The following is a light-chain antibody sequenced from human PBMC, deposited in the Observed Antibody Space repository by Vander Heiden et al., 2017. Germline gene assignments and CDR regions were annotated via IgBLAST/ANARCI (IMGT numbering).Light chain of an antibody. CDR1: ALPDQY. CDR3: QSTDTTGTNVV. V-gene: IGLV3-25*03. Sequence: SSALTPPPSVSVSPGPPATITCSGDALPDQYSYWYQQKPGQAPLLMIYKDSERPSGIPERFSGSSSGTIITLTISGVQADDEADYYCQSTDTTGTNVVFGGGTRLTVL. J-gene: IGLJ2*01. CDR2: KDS.